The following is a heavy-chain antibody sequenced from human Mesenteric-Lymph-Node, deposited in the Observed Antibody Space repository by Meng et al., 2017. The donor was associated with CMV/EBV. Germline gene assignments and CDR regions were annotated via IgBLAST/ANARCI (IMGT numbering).Heavy chain of an antibody. CDR1: GGSFSGYY. CDR3: ARGIAAAGYNWFDP. CDR2: INHSGST. Sequence: CAVYGGSFSGYYWSWIRQPPGKGLEWIGEINHSGSTNYNPSLKSRVTISVDTSKNQFSLKLSSVTAADTAVYYCARGIAAAGYNWFDPWGQGTLVTVSS. J-gene: IGHJ5*02. D-gene: IGHD6-13*01. V-gene: IGHV4-34*01.